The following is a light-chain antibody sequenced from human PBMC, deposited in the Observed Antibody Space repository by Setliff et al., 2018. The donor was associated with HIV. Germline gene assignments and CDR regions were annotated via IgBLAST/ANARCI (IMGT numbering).Light chain of an antibody. CDR3: QQNYNMPRT. CDR1: QTIRIF. J-gene: IGKJ1*01. Sequence: DTQMTQSPSSLSASVGDRVTITCRASQTIRIFLNWYQQKPGKAPKLLIYSASSLHSGVPSRFSGSGSGTEFTLTISSLQAEDFATYYCQQNYNMPRTFGQGTKVDIK. V-gene: IGKV1-39*01. CDR2: SAS.